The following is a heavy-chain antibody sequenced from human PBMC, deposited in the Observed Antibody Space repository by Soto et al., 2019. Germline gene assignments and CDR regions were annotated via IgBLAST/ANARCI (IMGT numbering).Heavy chain of an antibody. V-gene: IGHV3-15*01. CDR1: GFTFSNAW. CDR3: TTVGYRDYGLALAV. D-gene: IGHD4-17*01. Sequence: EVRLVESGGGLVKPGGSLRLSCAASGFTFSNAWMSWVRQAPGKGLEWVGRIKSQTDGGTTHYAAPVKARFTISRDDSRNTLYLQMSSLKTDDTAMYYCTTVGYRDYGLALAVWAQGTLVTVSS. CDR2: IKSQTDGGTT. J-gene: IGHJ3*01.